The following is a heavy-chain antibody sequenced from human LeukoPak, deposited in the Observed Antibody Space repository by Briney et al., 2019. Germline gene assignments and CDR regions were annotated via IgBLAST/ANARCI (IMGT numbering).Heavy chain of an antibody. CDR2: INHSGGT. D-gene: IGHD1-7*01. Sequence: SETLSLTCAVYGGSFSGYSWNWIRQPPVKGLEWIGEINHSGGTNYNPSLKSRVTISVDTSKKQFSLKLSSVTAADTAVYYCARGGPLITGTTQVGYWGQGTLVTVSS. CDR1: GGSFSGYS. J-gene: IGHJ4*02. V-gene: IGHV4-34*01. CDR3: ARGGPLITGTTQVGY.